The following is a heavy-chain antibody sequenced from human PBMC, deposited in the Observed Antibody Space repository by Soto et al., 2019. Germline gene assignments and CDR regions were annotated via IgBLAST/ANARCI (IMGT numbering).Heavy chain of an antibody. CDR3: AKARAQYYDFWSGYPVDY. CDR1: GFTFSSYA. CDR2: ISGSGGST. Sequence: PGGSLRLSCAASGFTFSSYAMSWVRQATGKGLEWVSAISGSGGSTYYAEYVKGRFTISRDNSKNKIYLQMNSLRDADTAVYYCAKARAQYYDFWSGYPVDYWGQGT. V-gene: IGHV3-23*01. D-gene: IGHD3-3*01. J-gene: IGHJ4*02.